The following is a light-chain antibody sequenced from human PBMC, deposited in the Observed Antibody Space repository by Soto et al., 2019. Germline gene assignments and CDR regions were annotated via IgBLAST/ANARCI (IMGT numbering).Light chain of an antibody. CDR1: QSVNSGY. CDR2: GDS. J-gene: IGKJ4*01. V-gene: IGKV3-20*01. CDR3: QQFGNSVT. Sequence: EIVLTQSPGTLSLSPGEGATLSCRASQSVNSGYLTWYRQKRGQPPRLLIYGDSNRATGIPDRFSGSGSGTDFSLTISRLEPEDFGVYCCQQFGNSVTFGGGTKVDIK.